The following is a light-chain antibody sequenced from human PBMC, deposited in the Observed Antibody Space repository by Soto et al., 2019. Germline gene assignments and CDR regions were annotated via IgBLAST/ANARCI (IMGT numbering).Light chain of an antibody. CDR1: QSISDY. Sequence: DIRVTPSPSSLSASVGDVVALTLRSSQSISDYLNWYQQKPGKALKLVIYGASNLQSGVPPRFSGSGSGSEFTLTISSLQPEDFATYYCQQANSFPLPFGGGTKGDIK. CDR3: QQANSFPLP. J-gene: IGKJ4*01. V-gene: IGKV1-39*01. CDR2: GAS.